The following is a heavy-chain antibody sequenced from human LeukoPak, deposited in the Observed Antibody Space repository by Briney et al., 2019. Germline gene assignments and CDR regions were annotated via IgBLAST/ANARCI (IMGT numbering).Heavy chain of an antibody. J-gene: IGHJ5*02. D-gene: IGHD3-22*01. CDR2: IIPIFGTA. Sequence: SVKVSCKASGGTFSSYAISWVRQAPGQGLEWMGGIIPIFGTANYAQKFQGRVTITADESTSTAYMELSSLRSEDTAVYYCARCYYDSSGYLRSWFDPWGQGTLVTVSS. CDR3: ARCYYDSSGYLRSWFDP. V-gene: IGHV1-69*13. CDR1: GGTFSSYA.